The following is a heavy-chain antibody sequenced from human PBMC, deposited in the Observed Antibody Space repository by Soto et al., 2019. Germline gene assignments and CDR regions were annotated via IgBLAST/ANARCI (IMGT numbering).Heavy chain of an antibody. CDR1: GFTVSSNY. D-gene: IGHD3-22*01. V-gene: IGHV3-53*01. CDR3: WYYDSSGYYYFDY. CDR2: IYSGGST. Sequence: GSLRLSCAASGFTVSSNYMSWVRQAPGKGLEWVSVIYSGGSTYYADSVKGRFTISRDNSKNTLYLQMNSLRAEDTAVYYCWYYDSSGYYYFDYWGQGTLVTVSS. J-gene: IGHJ4*02.